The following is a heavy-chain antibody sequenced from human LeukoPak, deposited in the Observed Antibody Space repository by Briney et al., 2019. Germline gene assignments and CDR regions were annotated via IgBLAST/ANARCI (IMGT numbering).Heavy chain of an antibody. V-gene: IGHV3-30*04. Sequence: GGSLRLSCAASGFTFRSYAMHWVRQTPGKGLEWVAVISYDGSNKYYADSVKGRFTISRDNSKNTLYLQMNSLRAEDTAVYYCARTGIAAAARGHHDYWGQGTLVTVSS. J-gene: IGHJ4*02. D-gene: IGHD6-13*01. CDR3: ARTGIAAAARGHHDY. CDR2: ISYDGSNK. CDR1: GFTFRSYA.